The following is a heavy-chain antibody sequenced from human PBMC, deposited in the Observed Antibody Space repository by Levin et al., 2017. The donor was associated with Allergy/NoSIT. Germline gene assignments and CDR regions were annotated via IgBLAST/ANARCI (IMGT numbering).Heavy chain of an antibody. CDR2: ISANGDDT. CDR3: AKARGGQLVVLYMDV. D-gene: IGHD6-6*01. V-gene: IGHV3-23*01. Sequence: GESLKISCAASGFTFSTYAMTWVRQAPGKGLEWVSSISANGDDTYYPVSVKGRFTISRDNSKNTLYLQMNSLRAEDTAIYYCAKARGGQLVVLYMDVWGQGTTVTVSS. J-gene: IGHJ6*02. CDR1: GFTFSTYA.